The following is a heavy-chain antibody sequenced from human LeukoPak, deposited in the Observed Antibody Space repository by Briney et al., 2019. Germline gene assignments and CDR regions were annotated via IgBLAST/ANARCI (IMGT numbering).Heavy chain of an antibody. CDR2: ISGSGGST. D-gene: IGHD6-13*01. Sequence: GGSLRLSCAASGFTFSSYGMSWVRQAPGKGLEWVSAISGSGGSTYYADSVKGRFTISRDNSKNTLYLQMNSLRAEDTAVYYCAKDRSEPGIAAARKGYFQHWGQGTLVTVSS. CDR1: GFTFSSYG. CDR3: AKDRSEPGIAAARKGYFQH. J-gene: IGHJ1*01. V-gene: IGHV3-23*01.